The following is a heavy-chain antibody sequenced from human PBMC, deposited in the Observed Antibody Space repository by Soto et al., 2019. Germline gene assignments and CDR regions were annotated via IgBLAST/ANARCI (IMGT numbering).Heavy chain of an antibody. J-gene: IGHJ4*02. Sequence: QLQLQESGSGLVKPSQTLSLTCAVSGGSISSGGYSWSWIRQPPGKGLGWIGYIYHSGSTYYNPSLKSRVTISVDRSKNQFSLKLTSVTAADTAVYYCASLYSGYGFGYWGQGTLVTVSS. CDR2: IYHSGST. CDR3: ASLYSGYGFGY. D-gene: IGHD5-12*01. V-gene: IGHV4-30-2*01. CDR1: GGSISSGGYS.